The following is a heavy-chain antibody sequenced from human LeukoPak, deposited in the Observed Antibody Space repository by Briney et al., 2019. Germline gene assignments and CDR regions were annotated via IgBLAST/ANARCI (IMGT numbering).Heavy chain of an antibody. J-gene: IGHJ4*02. CDR2: ISAYNGNT. CDR1: GYTFTSYG. D-gene: IGHD5-18*01. V-gene: IGHV1-18*01. Sequence: ASVKVSCKASGYTFTSYGISWVRQAPGQGLEWMGWISAYNGNTNYAQKLQGRVTMTTDTSTSTAYMELRSLRSDDTAVYYCARVNHGTAMVQLLDYWGQGTLVTVSS. CDR3: ARVNHGTAMVQLLDY.